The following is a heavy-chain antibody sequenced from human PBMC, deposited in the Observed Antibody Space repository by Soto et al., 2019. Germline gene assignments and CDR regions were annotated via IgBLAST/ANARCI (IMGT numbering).Heavy chain of an antibody. CDR1: GFTFSNFW. Sequence: EVQLVESGGGLVQPGGSPRLSCEGSGFTFSNFWMTWVRQAPGKGLEWVANINEDGSERYYVDSVKGRFTISTDNAKNSLYLQMNSLRAEDTAVYYCARGRSNAFDIWGQGTMVTVSS. J-gene: IGHJ3*02. CDR3: ARGRSNAFDI. CDR2: INEDGSER. V-gene: IGHV3-7*04.